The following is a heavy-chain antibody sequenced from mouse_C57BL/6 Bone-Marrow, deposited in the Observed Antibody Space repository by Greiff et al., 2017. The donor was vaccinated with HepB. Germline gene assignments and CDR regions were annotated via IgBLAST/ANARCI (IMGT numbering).Heavy chain of an antibody. CDR2: IDPENGDT. CDR1: GFNIKDDY. CDR3: TKHRGNY. D-gene: IGHD2-14*01. V-gene: IGHV14-4*01. Sequence: VHVKQSGAELVRPGASVKLSCTASGFNIKDDYMHWVKQRPEQGLEWIGWIDPENGDTEYASKFQGKATITADTSSNTAYLQLSSLTSEDTAVYYCTKHRGNYWGQGTTLTVSS. J-gene: IGHJ2*01.